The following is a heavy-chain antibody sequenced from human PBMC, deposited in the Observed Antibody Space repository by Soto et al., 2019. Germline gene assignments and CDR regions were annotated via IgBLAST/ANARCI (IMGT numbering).Heavy chain of an antibody. CDR3: ARGNYYDSSGYGSFDY. Sequence: SETLSLTCTVSGGSISSSGYYWSWIRQHPGKGLEWIGYSSYSEGTYYNPSLKRRGNISVDTSKNQCSLKLSSVTAADTAVYYCARGNYYDSSGYGSFDYWGQGALVTVSS. J-gene: IGHJ4*02. V-gene: IGHV4-31*03. CDR2: SSYSEGT. CDR1: GGSISSSGYY. D-gene: IGHD3-22*01.